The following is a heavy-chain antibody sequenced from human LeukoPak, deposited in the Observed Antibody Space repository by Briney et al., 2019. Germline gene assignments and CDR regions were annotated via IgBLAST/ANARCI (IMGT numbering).Heavy chain of an antibody. CDR1: GFTFSSYS. CDR3: AKDSPVATV. V-gene: IGHV3-23*01. J-gene: IGHJ3*01. Sequence: GGSLRLSCAASGFTFSSYSMNWVRQAPGKGLEWVSAITGSGDGTYYADSLKGRFTISGDNSKNTLFLQMNSLRAEDTAIYYCAKDSPVATVWGQGTMVTVSS. CDR2: ITGSGDGT. D-gene: IGHD5-12*01.